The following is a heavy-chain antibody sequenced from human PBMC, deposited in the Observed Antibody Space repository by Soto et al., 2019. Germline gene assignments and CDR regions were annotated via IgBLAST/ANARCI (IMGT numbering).Heavy chain of an antibody. CDR3: ARDTRFFGYGVVSGDV. Sequence: QVQLVQSGAEVKKPGASVKVSCKASGYTFTSYGISWVRQAPGQGLEWMGWISAYNGNTNYAQKRQGRVTMTTDTSTSTAYMELRSVRSDDTAVYYCARDTRFFGYGVVSGDVWGQGTTVTVSS. D-gene: IGHD3-3*01. J-gene: IGHJ6*02. V-gene: IGHV1-18*01. CDR1: GYTFTSYG. CDR2: ISAYNGNT.